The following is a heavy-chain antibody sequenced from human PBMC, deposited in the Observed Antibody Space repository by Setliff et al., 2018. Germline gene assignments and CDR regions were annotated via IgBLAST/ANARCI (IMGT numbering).Heavy chain of an antibody. J-gene: IGHJ6*02. CDR1: GGSISSGSYY. D-gene: IGHD3-3*01. Sequence: PSETLSLTCTVSGGSISSGSYYWSWIRQPAGKGLEWIGRIFTGGSTNYNPSLKSRVTMSVDTSKNQFSLKLSSVTAADTAVYYCAREGYYNFWSGFMDVWGQGTTVTVSS. CDR2: IFTGGST. CDR3: AREGYYNFWSGFMDV. V-gene: IGHV4-61*02.